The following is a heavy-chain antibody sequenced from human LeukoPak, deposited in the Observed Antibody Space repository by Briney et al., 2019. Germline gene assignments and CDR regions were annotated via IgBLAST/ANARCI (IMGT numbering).Heavy chain of an antibody. CDR1: GYTFTSYG. V-gene: IGHV7-4-1*02. CDR2: INTNTGNP. D-gene: IGHD1-14*01. Sequence: ASVKVSCKASGYTFTSYGISWVRQAPGQGLEWMGWINTNTGNPTYAQGFTGRFVFSLDTSVSTAYLQISSLKTEDTAVYYCARDRTLFDYWGQGTLVTVSS. CDR3: ARDRTLFDY. J-gene: IGHJ4*02.